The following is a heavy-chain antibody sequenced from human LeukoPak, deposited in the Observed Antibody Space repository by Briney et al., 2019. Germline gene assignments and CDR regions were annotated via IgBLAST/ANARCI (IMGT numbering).Heavy chain of an antibody. J-gene: IGHJ5*02. CDR1: GFSFSNYE. V-gene: IGHV3-48*03. CDR3: ARDET. CDR2: IESTSRNI. Sequence: GGSLRLSCVASGFSFSNYEMSWVRQAPGKGLECISYIESTSRNIRYADSVKGRFTISRDNAKNSLYLQMNGLRAEDTAVYYCARDETWGPGTLVTVSS.